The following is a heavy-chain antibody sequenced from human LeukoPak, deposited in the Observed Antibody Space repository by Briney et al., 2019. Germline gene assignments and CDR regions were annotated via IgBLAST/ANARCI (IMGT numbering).Heavy chain of an antibody. Sequence: ASVKVSCKDSGYTFTSYAMHWVRQAPGQRLEWMGWINAGNGNTKYSQKFQGRVTITRDTSASTAYMELSSLRSEDTAVYYCARGYCSSTSCLRPFGYWGQGTLVTVSS. CDR2: INAGNGNT. V-gene: IGHV1-3*01. J-gene: IGHJ4*02. CDR1: GYTFTSYA. D-gene: IGHD2-2*01. CDR3: ARGYCSSTSCLRPFGY.